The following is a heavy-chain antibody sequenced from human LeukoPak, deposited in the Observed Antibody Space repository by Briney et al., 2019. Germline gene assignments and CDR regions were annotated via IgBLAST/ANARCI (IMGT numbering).Heavy chain of an antibody. CDR3: ARESGYFSGGWFDP. CDR2: IFTSGRT. D-gene: IGHD3-3*01. J-gene: IGHJ5*02. V-gene: IGHV4-61*02. CDR1: GGSISGGSDY. Sequence: PSQTLSLTCSVSGGSISGGSDYWSWIRQPAGKGLEWTGRIFTSGRTTYSPSLKSRVTISIDTSKNHFSLRLHSVTAADTAVYYCARESGYFSGGWFDPWGQGTLVTVSS.